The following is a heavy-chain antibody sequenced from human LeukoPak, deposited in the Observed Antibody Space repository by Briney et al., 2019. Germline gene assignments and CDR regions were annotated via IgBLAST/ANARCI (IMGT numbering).Heavy chain of an antibody. CDR2: IYYSGST. V-gene: IGHV4-59*08. CDR3: ARHRLETGSDY. Sequence: KSSETLSLTCTVSGGSISSYYWSWIRQPPGKGLEWIGYIYYSGSTNYNPSLKSRVTTSVDTSKNQFSLKLSSVTAADTAVYYCARHRLETGSDYWGQGTLVTVSS. J-gene: IGHJ4*02. CDR1: GGSISSYY.